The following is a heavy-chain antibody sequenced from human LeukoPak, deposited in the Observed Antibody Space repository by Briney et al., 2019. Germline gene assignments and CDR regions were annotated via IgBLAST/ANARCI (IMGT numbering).Heavy chain of an antibody. Sequence: GGSLRLSCAASGFTFSSYSMNWVRQAPGKGLEWVSYITSSSSTIYYADSVKGRFTISRDNAKNSLYLQMNSLRAEDTAVYYCATDRGWQQFDCWGQGTLVTVSS. J-gene: IGHJ4*02. V-gene: IGHV3-48*01. CDR3: ATDRGWQQFDC. D-gene: IGHD5-24*01. CDR2: ITSSSSTI. CDR1: GFTFSSYS.